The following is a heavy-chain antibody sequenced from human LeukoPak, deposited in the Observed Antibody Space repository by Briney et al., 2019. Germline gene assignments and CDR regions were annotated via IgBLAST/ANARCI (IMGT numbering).Heavy chain of an antibody. CDR1: GGSINNYY. D-gene: IGHD2-15*01. Sequence: ASETLSLTCTDSGGSINNYYWSWIRQPAGKGLEWIGRIYTRGSTNYNPSLKSRVTMSVDTSKNQFSLKLSSVTAADTAVYYCARGRYCSADICSGGDAFDIWGQGTMVSVSS. CDR3: ARGRYCSADICSGGDAFDI. CDR2: IYTRGST. V-gene: IGHV4-4*07. J-gene: IGHJ3*02.